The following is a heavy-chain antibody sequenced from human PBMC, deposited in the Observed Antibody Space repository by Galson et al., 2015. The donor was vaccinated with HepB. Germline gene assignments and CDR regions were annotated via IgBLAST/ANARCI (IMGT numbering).Heavy chain of an antibody. V-gene: IGHV3-30*18. CDR1: GFTFSSYG. J-gene: IGHJ4*02. CDR2: ISYDGSNK. CDR3: AKDGQPRLRWFRYYFDY. D-gene: IGHD4-23*01. Sequence: SLRLSCAASGFTFSSYGMHWVRQAPGKGLEWVAVISYDGSNKYYADSVKGRFTISRDNSKNTLYLQMNSLRAEDTAVYYCAKDGQPRLRWFRYYFDYWGQGTLVTVSS.